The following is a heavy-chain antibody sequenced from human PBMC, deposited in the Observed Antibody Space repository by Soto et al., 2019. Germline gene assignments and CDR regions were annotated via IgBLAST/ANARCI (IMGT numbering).Heavy chain of an antibody. D-gene: IGHD3-10*01. J-gene: IGHJ6*02. V-gene: IGHV5-51*01. CDR1: GYSFTSYW. CDR3: ARQRSMVRGVTPGEYYGMDV. CDR2: IYPGDSDT. Sequence: GESLKISCKGSGYSFTSYWIGWVRQMPGKGLEWMGIIYPGDSDTRYSPSFQGQVTISADKSISTAYLKWSSLKASDTAMYYCARQRSMVRGVTPGEYYGMDVWGQGTTVTVSS.